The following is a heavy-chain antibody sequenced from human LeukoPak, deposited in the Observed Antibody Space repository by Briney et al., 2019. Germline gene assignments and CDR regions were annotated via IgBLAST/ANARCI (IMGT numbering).Heavy chain of an antibody. Sequence: TGGSLRLSCAASGFTFSSYNMNWVRQAPGKGLEWVSSISSSSTYIYYAASVKGRFTISRDNAKSSLYLQMNSLRAEDTAVYYCASGDVAVAGTGFDYWGQGTLVTVSS. CDR3: ASGDVAVAGTGFDY. J-gene: IGHJ4*02. CDR2: ISSSSTYI. D-gene: IGHD6-19*01. V-gene: IGHV3-21*01. CDR1: GFTFSSYN.